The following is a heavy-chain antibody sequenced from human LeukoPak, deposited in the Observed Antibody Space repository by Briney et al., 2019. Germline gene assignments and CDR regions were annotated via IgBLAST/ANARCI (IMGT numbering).Heavy chain of an antibody. CDR2: SNPYNGNT. D-gene: IGHD6-25*01. CDR3: ARVVTAAGGDAFDI. Sequence: ASVKVSCKASGYTFTNYALSWVQQAPGRGLEWMGWSNPYNGNTNYAQKLQGRVAMTTDTSTSTAYMELSLLRSDDTAVYYCARVVTAAGGDAFDIWGQGTVVTVSS. CDR1: GYTFTNYA. V-gene: IGHV1-18*01. J-gene: IGHJ3*02.